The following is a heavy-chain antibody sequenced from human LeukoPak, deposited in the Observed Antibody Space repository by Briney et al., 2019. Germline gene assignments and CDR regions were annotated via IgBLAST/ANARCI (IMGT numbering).Heavy chain of an antibody. Sequence: PGGSLRLSCAASGFTFSSYGMHWVRQAPGKGLEWVAVIWYDGSNKYYADSVKGRFTISRDNAKNSLYLQMNSLKAEDTAVYFCASHYDIDYWGQGTLVTVSS. CDR1: GFTFSSYG. CDR3: ASHYDIDY. D-gene: IGHD3-9*01. CDR2: IWYDGSNK. V-gene: IGHV3-33*03. J-gene: IGHJ4*02.